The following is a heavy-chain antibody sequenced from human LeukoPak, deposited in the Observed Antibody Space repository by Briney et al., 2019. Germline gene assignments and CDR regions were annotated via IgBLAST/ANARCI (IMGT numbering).Heavy chain of an antibody. V-gene: IGHV4-34*01. D-gene: IGHD3-22*01. Sequence: SETLSLTCAVYGGSFSGYYWSWIRQPPGKGLEWIGEINHSGSTYYNPSLKSRVTISVDTSKNQFSLKLSSVTAADTAVYYCARVVYDSSGFGAYYYGMDVWGQGTTVTVSS. J-gene: IGHJ6*02. CDR3: ARVVYDSSGFGAYYYGMDV. CDR1: GGSFSGYY. CDR2: INHSGST.